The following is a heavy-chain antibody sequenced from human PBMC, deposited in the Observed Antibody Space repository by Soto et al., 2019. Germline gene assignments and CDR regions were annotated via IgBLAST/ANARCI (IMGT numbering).Heavy chain of an antibody. CDR1: RVAFSKFI. D-gene: IGHD6-19*01. J-gene: IGHJ6*02. Sequence: SVKVSCKASRVAFSKFIVTWVRQAPGLGLEWVGGIIPIFGTANYAQKFQGRVTITADESTSTSYMEANNLRSEDTAVYYCAKVRYSSPMGYYYGMDVWGQGTTVTVSS. V-gene: IGHV1-69*13. CDR3: AKVRYSSPMGYYYGMDV. CDR2: IIPIFGTA.